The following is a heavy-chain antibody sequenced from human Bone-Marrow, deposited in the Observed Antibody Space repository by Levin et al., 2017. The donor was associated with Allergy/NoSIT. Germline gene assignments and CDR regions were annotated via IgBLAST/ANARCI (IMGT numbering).Heavy chain of an antibody. CDR1: GAPINNDDYY. CDR2: TTYSGST. D-gene: IGHD1-14*01. J-gene: IGHJ5*02. CDR3: VRRTIFSKSFDP. V-gene: IGHV4-30-4*01. Sequence: SETLSLTCSVSGAPINNDDYYWNWIRQAPGKGLEWIGFTTYSGSTHYSPSFHGRVNFEMDSSRNQFSLNLYSVTAADTALYFCVRRTIFSKSFDPWGQGTLVTVSS.